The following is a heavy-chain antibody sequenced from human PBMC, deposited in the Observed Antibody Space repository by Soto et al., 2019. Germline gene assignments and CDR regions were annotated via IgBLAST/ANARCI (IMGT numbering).Heavy chain of an antibody. CDR2: ISYDGSNK. D-gene: IGHD4-17*01. J-gene: IGHJ5*02. CDR1: GFTFSSYA. V-gene: IGHV3-30-3*01. CDR3: ARVLRQYGGSLTVDP. Sequence: VGSLRLSCAASGFTFSSYAMHWVRQAPGKGLEWVAVISYDGSNKYYADSVKGRFTISRDNSKNTLYLQMNSLRAEDTAVYYCARVLRQYGGSLTVDPWGQGTLVTV.